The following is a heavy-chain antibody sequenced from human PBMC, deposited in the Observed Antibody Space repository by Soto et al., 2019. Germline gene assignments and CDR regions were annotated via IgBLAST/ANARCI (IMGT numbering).Heavy chain of an antibody. V-gene: IGHV1-18*01. CDR3: ARCYCSVGSCYSCWHFDL. CDR2: ISAYNGNT. D-gene: IGHD2-15*01. J-gene: IGHJ2*01. Sequence: QVQLMQSGSEVKKPGASVKVSCKASGYTFTNYGMSWVRQAPGQGLEWMGWISAYNGNTNHAQNFQGRVTMTTDTATNTAYMELRSLRSDDTAVYYSARCYCSVGSCYSCWHFDLWGRGALVTVSS. CDR1: GYTFTNYG.